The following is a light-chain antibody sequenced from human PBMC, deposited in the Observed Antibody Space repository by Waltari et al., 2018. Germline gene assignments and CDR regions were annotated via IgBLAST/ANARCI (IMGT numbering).Light chain of an antibody. V-gene: IGLV3-25*03. J-gene: IGLJ3*02. CDR1: ALAKKY. CDR3: LSADIGGTFWV. Sequence: SYELTQPPSVSVSLGQMARIPCSGDALAKKYVYWFQQRPGQAPIQVMSKDTERPLGIPARFSGSTSGTTVTLTISGVQAEDEADYYCLSADIGGTFWVFGGGTKLTLL. CDR2: KDT.